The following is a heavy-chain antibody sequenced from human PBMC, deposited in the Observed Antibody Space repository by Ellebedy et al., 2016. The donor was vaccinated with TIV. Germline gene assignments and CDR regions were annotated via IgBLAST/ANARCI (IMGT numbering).Heavy chain of an antibody. CDR3: ARQGIPVGANDY. D-gene: IGHD1-26*01. Sequence: MPSETLSLTCTVSGGSISSSSYYWGWIRQPPGKGLEWIGSIYYSGSTYYNPSLKSRVTISVDTSKNQFSLKLSSVTAAETAVYYCARQGIPVGANDYWGQGTLVTVSS. J-gene: IGHJ4*02. CDR1: GGSISSSSYY. CDR2: IYYSGST. V-gene: IGHV4-39*01.